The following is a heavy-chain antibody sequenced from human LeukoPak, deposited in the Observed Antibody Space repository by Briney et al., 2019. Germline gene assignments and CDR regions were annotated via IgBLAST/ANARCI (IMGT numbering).Heavy chain of an antibody. CDR2: ISSSGSTI. CDR3: ARDRNYRGVFDY. V-gene: IGHV3-48*03. CDR1: GFTFSSYE. J-gene: IGHJ4*02. D-gene: IGHD1-7*01. Sequence: GGSLRLSCAASGFTFSSYEMNWVRKAPGKGLEWVSYISSSGSTIYYADSVKGRFTISRDNAKNSLYLQMNSLRAEDTAVYYCARDRNYRGVFDYWGQGTLVTVSS.